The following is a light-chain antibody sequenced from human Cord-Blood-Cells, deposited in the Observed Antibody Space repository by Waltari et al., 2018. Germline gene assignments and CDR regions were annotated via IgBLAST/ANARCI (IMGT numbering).Light chain of an antibody. CDR1: SSAVGGYNH. CDR2: DVS. CDR3: SSYTSSSTLV. V-gene: IGLV2-14*01. J-gene: IGLJ2*01. Sequence: QSALTHTASVSGSPGQSIPISRTGPSSAVGGYNHVSWYQQHPGKAPKLMIYDVSNRPSGVSNRFAGYKSGNTASLTISGLQAEDEADYYCSSYTSSSTLVFGGGTKLTVL.